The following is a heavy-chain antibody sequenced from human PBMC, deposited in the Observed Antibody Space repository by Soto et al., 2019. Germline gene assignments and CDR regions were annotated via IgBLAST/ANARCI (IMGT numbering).Heavy chain of an antibody. Sequence: GGSLRLSCAASGFTFGDYYMSWIRQAQGKGLEWVTYISNSGNTIYYADSVKGRFTISRDNAKNSLYLQMNSLRAEDTAVYYCARSHLYYDSSGYPDYWGQGTLVTAPQ. CDR3: ARSHLYYDSSGYPDY. V-gene: IGHV3-11*01. CDR1: GFTFGDYY. CDR2: ISNSGNTI. J-gene: IGHJ4*02. D-gene: IGHD3-22*01.